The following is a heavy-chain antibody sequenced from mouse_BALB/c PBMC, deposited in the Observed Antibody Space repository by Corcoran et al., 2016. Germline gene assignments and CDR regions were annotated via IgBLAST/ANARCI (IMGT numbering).Heavy chain of an antibody. CDR1: GYSITSGYY. CDR3: TRGLLRY. Sequence: DVQLQESGPGLVKPSQSLSLTCSVTGYSITSGYYWNWIRQFPGNKLECMGYITYDGSNNYNPSLKNRISITRDTSKNQFFLKLNSVTTEDTATYYCTRGLLRYWGQGTTLTVSS. V-gene: IGHV3-6*02. D-gene: IGHD1-1*01. CDR2: ITYDGSN. J-gene: IGHJ2*01.